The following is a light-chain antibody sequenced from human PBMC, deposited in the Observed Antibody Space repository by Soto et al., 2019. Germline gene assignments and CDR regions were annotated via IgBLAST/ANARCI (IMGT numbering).Light chain of an antibody. Sequence: EIVLTQSPGTLSLALGERATLSCRASQSVSSKLAWYQQKPGQAPRVLIYGASSRATGIPDRFGGSGSGTDFTLTFSRLEPEDFAVYYCQQYGGSPRTFGQGTKLEI. J-gene: IGKJ2*01. CDR1: QSVSSK. V-gene: IGKV3-20*01. CDR3: QQYGGSPRT. CDR2: GAS.